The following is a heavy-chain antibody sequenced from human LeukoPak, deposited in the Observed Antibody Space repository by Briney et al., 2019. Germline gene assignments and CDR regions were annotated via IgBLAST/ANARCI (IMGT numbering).Heavy chain of an antibody. CDR3: APNWNLDY. CDR1: GITFSSYA. J-gene: IGHJ4*02. Sequence: PGGSLRLSCVVSGITFSSYAMSWVRQAPGKGLDWVSAISASGGSTYYADSVKGRFTISRDSSKNMVYLQMNSLKGEDTAIYYCAPNWNLDYWGQGSLVTVSS. D-gene: IGHD1-1*01. V-gene: IGHV3-23*01. CDR2: ISASGGST.